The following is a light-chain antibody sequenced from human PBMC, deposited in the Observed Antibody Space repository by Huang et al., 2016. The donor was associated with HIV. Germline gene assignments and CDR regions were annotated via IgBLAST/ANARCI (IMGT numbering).Light chain of an antibody. J-gene: IGKJ5*01. CDR1: QSISRS. Sequence: DIQMTQSPSSLSAFVGDRVTITCRASQSISRSLNWYQLKPGQAPKLLIYAASNLHDGVPSRFSGSGSGTEFTLTVTNLQPEDFATYSCQHSYTIPGITFAQGTRLEMK. V-gene: IGKV1-39*01. CDR2: AAS. CDR3: QHSYTIPGIT.